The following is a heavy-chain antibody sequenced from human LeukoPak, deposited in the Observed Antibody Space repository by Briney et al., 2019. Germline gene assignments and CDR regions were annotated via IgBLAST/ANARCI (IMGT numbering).Heavy chain of an antibody. Sequence: ASVKVSCKASGGTFSSYAISWVRQAPGQGLEWMGGIIPIFGTANYAQKFQGRVTMTRNTSISTAYMELSSLRSEDTAVYYCARGREYSSSWWGGYYYYGMDVWGQGTTVTVSS. CDR3: ARGREYSSSWWGGYYYYGMDV. D-gene: IGHD6-13*01. CDR2: IIPIFGTA. CDR1: GGTFSSYA. J-gene: IGHJ6*02. V-gene: IGHV1-69*05.